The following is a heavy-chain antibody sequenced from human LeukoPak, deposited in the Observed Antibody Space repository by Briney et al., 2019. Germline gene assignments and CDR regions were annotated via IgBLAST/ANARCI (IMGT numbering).Heavy chain of an antibody. D-gene: IGHD3-3*01. CDR2: IIPIFGTA. J-gene: IGHJ4*02. V-gene: IGHV1-69*13. Sequence: SVKVSGKASGGTFSSYAISWVRQAPGQGLEWMGGIIPIFGTANYAQKLQGRVTITADESTSTAYVELSSLRSEDTAVYYCARESITIFGVVIISAYYFDYWGQGTLVTVSS. CDR3: ARESITIFGVVIISAYYFDY. CDR1: GGTFSSYA.